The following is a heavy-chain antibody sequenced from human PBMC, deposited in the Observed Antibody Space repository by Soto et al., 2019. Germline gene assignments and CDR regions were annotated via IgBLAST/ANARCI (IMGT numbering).Heavy chain of an antibody. V-gene: IGHV1-69*06. Sequence: QVQLMQSGAEVKKPGSSVQVSCKASGGTISTHVISWVRQAPGQGLEWMGEIMPIFAAPNNAQKFQGRLTITADTSTTTVYMELSSLTSEDMAVYFCATGARYCSGGSCYPDDWGQGTLVIVSS. CDR3: ATGARYCSGGSCYPDD. D-gene: IGHD2-15*01. CDR1: GGTISTHV. CDR2: IMPIFAAP. J-gene: IGHJ4*02.